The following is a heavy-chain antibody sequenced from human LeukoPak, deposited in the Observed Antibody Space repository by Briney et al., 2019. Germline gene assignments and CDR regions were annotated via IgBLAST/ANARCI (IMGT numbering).Heavy chain of an antibody. CDR2: IKQDGSEK. V-gene: IGHV3-7*03. CDR3: ARIAVAWRYDY. J-gene: IGHJ4*02. CDR1: GFTFSSYW. D-gene: IGHD6-19*01. Sequence: GGSLRLSCAASGFTFSSYWMSRVRQAPGKGLEWVANIKQDGSEKYYVDSVKGRFTISRDNAKNSLYLQMNSLRAEDTAVYYCARIAVAWRYDYWGQGTLVTVSS.